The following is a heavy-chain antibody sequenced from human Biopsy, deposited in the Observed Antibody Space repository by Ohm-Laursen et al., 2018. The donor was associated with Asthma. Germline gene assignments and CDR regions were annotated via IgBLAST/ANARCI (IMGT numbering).Heavy chain of an antibody. Sequence: SQTLSLTCCVSGYSISNGGYYWTWVRQRPGKGPEWIGNIYHRGNTKYNPSLKSRPSFSVDTSKNQFSLKLSSVTAADTAIYFCARDYYDFWNRSVYTYFGMDVWGRGTTVVVSS. D-gene: IGHD3-3*01. J-gene: IGHJ6*02. CDR1: GYSISNGGYY. V-gene: IGHV4-31*03. CDR3: ARDYYDFWNRSVYTYFGMDV. CDR2: IYHRGNT.